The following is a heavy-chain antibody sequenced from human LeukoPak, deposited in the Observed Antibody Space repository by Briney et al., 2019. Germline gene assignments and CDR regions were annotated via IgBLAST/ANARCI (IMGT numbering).Heavy chain of an antibody. CDR3: ARDPLAYCAGDCYHRFFDY. Sequence: SVKVSCKASGGTFSSYAISWVRQAPGQGLEWMGGIIPIFGTANYAPKLQGRVTMTTDTSTSTAYMELRSLRSDDTAVYYCARDPLAYCAGDCYHRFFDYWGQGTLVTVSS. J-gene: IGHJ4*02. CDR2: IIPIFGTA. D-gene: IGHD2-21*02. V-gene: IGHV1-69*05. CDR1: GGTFSSYA.